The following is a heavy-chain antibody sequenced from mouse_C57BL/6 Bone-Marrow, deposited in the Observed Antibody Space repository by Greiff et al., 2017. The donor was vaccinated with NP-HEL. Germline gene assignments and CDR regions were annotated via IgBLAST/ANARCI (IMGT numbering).Heavy chain of an antibody. CDR3: ARANYYGSSYVSYWYFDV. D-gene: IGHD1-1*01. CDR2: IYPRSGNT. V-gene: IGHV1-81*01. CDR1: GYTFTSYG. Sequence: QVQLQQSGAELARPGASVKLSCKASGYTFTSYGISWVKQRTGQGLEWIGEIYPRSGNTYYNEKFKGKATLTADKSSSTAYMELRSLTSEDSAVYFCARANYYGSSYVSYWYFDVWGTGTTVTVSS. J-gene: IGHJ1*03.